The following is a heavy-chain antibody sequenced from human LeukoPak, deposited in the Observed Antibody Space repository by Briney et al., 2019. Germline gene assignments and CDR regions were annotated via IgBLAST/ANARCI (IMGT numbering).Heavy chain of an antibody. Sequence: SETLTSPCAVSGVSVTRDSYSWGWVRRPPGKGLEWIGTIFHSGNTYSNPVLTGRVAISVDASANQFSLKLTSVPAADTAVYYCTTWHSYDELGGQGTLGAVSA. CDR1: GVSVTRDSYS. D-gene: IGHD3-10*01. J-gene: IGHJ1*01. V-gene: IGHV4-39*01. CDR3: TTWHSYDEL. CDR2: IFHSGNT.